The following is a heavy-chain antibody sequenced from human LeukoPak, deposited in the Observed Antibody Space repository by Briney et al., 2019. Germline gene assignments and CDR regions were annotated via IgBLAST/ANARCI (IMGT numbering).Heavy chain of an antibody. D-gene: IGHD6-19*01. CDR3: AKDLPGSGWASHY. V-gene: IGHV3-23*01. CDR1: GFTFSSSA. J-gene: IGHJ4*02. Sequence: PGGSLRLSCAASGFTFSSSAMNWVRRAPGKGLEWVSSISDGGTFYADSVKGRFTISRDNSKNTLYLQMNSLRAEDTAVYYCAKDLPGSGWASHYWGQGTLVTVSS. CDR2: ISDGGT.